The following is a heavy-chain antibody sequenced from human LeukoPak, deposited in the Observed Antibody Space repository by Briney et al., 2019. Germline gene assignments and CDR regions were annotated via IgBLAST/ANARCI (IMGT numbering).Heavy chain of an antibody. V-gene: IGHV6-1*01. CDR1: GDSVSSNSAA. Sequence: SQTLSLTCAISGDSVSSNSAAWNWIRQSPSRGLEWLGRTYYRSKWYNDYAVSVKSQITINPDTSKNQFSLQLNSVTPEDTAVYYCARGGNSSGWYFDWFDPWGQGTLVTVSS. J-gene: IGHJ5*02. CDR2: TYYRSKWYN. CDR3: ARGGNSSGWYFDWFDP. D-gene: IGHD6-19*01.